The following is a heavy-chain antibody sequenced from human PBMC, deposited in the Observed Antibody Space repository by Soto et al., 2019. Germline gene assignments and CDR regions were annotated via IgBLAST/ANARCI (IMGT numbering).Heavy chain of an antibody. CDR2: ISLYSDGT. CDR3: ARVVPGAEAWFGP. CDR1: GFAFSNSA. Sequence: ASVEDSCKASGFAFSNSAVKWVRQAPGQPLEWLGWISLYSDGTNYAQKFQGRVSMTTDTSTTTAYMELRSLRSDDTAVYYCARVVPGAEAWFGPWGQGPLVTGLL. V-gene: IGHV1-18*01. D-gene: IGHD2-2*01. J-gene: IGHJ5*02.